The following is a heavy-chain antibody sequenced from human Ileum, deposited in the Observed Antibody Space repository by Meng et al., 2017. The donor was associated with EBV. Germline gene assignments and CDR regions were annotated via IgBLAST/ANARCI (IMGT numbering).Heavy chain of an antibody. J-gene: IGHJ2*01. CDR2: IYYSGCT. D-gene: IGHD3-22*01. V-gene: IGHV4-30-4*01. CDR1: GGSISSGDYY. CDR3: ARGYYDSSGYGYWYFDL. Sequence: VPRHGAAPGLVKPSQTLSLACTVSGGSISSGDYYWCLIRQPPGKGLEWIVYIYYSGCTYYNPSLKSRVTISVDTSKNQFSLKLSSVTAADTAVYYCARGYYDSSGYGYWYFDLWGRGTLVTVSS.